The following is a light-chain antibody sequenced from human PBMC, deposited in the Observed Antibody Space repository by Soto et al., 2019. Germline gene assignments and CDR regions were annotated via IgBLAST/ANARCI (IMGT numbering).Light chain of an antibody. J-gene: IGKJ3*01. CDR1: QSVSSY. CDR3: QQRSNWPAT. V-gene: IGKV3-11*01. CDR2: DAS. Sequence: EIVLTQSPATLSLSPGERATISCRASQSVSSYLAWYQQKPGQAPRLLIYDASNRATGIPARFSGSGSGTDVTLTNSSLEPEDFAIYYCQQRSNWPATFGPGTKVDIK.